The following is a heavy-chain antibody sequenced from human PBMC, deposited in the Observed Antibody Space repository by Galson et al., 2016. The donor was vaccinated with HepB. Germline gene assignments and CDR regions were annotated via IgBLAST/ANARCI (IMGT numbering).Heavy chain of an antibody. Sequence: TLSLTCNVSGGSISSYFWSWIRQPPGKGLEWTGYIYKSGSTNYSPSLKSRVTVSVDTSKNQFSLQLRSVTAADTAVYFCARGVTGTPYFDFWGQGALVTVSS. D-gene: IGHD2-21*02. CDR3: ARGVTGTPYFDF. V-gene: IGHV4-59*01. CDR1: GGSISSYF. CDR2: IYKSGST. J-gene: IGHJ4*02.